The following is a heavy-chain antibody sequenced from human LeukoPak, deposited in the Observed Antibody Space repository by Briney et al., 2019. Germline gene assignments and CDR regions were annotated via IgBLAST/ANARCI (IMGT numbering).Heavy chain of an antibody. J-gene: IGHJ4*02. CDR1: GFTFSSYA. CDR3: AKVAPPRYCTNGVCYGFDY. D-gene: IGHD2-8*01. Sequence: GGSLRLSCAASGFTFSSYAMSWVRQAPGKGLEWVSAISGSGGSTYYADSVKGRFTISRDNSKNTLYLQMNSLRAEDTAVYYCAKVAPPRYCTNGVCYGFDYWGQGTLVTVSS. V-gene: IGHV3-23*01. CDR2: ISGSGGST.